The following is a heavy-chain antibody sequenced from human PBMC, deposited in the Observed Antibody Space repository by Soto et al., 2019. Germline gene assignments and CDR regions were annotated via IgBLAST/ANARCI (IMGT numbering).Heavy chain of an antibody. CDR3: VRVYYYDSSGYFRPADAFDI. J-gene: IGHJ3*02. Sequence: PSETLSLTCSVSVESISIYYWSWIRQPPGKGLEWIGYMYYSGSTNYNPSLKSRVTISVDTSKNQFSLKLSSVTAADTAVYYCVRVYYYDSSGYFRPADAFDIWGQGTRVTVSS. CDR1: VESISIYY. CDR2: MYYSGST. D-gene: IGHD3-22*01. V-gene: IGHV4-59*01.